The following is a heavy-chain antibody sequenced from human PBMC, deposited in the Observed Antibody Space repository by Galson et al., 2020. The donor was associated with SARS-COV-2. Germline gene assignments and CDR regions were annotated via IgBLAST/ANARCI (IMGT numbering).Heavy chain of an antibody. V-gene: IGHV1-2*02. Sequence: ASVKVSCKASGYTFSAYYIHWVRQAPGQGLEWMGWINPNSGATNYAQNFQGRVTMTRDTSISTAYMELISLRSDDTAVYYCARGEDNGDYAYFLHWGQGTQVTVSS. CDR3: ARGEDNGDYAYFLH. CDR1: GYTFSAYY. D-gene: IGHD4-17*01. J-gene: IGHJ1*01. CDR2: INPNSGAT.